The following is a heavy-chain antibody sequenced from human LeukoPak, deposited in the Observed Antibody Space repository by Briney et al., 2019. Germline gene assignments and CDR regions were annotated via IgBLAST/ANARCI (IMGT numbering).Heavy chain of an antibody. D-gene: IGHD6-13*01. J-gene: IGHJ4*02. V-gene: IGHV3-23*01. CDR3: ARVNSSGWYCFDY. CDR1: GFTFNSYG. CDR2: ISGSGGST. Sequence: PGGTLRLSCAASGFTFNSYGMSWVRQAPGKGLEWVSAISGSGGSTYYADSVKGRFTISRDNSKNTLYLQMNSLRAEDMAVYYCARVNSSGWYCFDYWGQGTLVTVSS.